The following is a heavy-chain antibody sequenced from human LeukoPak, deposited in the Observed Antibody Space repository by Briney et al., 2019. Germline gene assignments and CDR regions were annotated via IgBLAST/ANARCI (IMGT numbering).Heavy chain of an antibody. Sequence: ASVRDSSMDPGYTLTELSMHWVRQAPGKGRGWRGGFDPEDGVTIYVQKFQGRVTMTESTSTDTAYMELSSLRSEDTAVYYCATVLPQDSGSYSSPDWFDPWGQGGLVTVSS. CDR3: ATVLPQDSGSYSSPDWFDP. CDR1: GYTLTELS. J-gene: IGHJ5*02. D-gene: IGHD1-26*01. CDR2: FDPEDGVT. V-gene: IGHV1-24*01.